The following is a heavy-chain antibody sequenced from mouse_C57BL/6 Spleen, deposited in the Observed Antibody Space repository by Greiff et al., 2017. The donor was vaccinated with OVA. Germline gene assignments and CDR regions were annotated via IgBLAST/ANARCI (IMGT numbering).Heavy chain of an antibody. CDR1: GYTFTDYY. Sequence: EVKLQQSGPELVKPGASVKISCKASGYTFTDYYMNWVKQSHGKSLEWIGDINPNNGGTSYNQKFKGKATLTVDKSSSTAYMELRSLTSEDSAVYYCAVDGYYYAMDYWGQGTSVTVSS. CDR2: INPNNGGT. V-gene: IGHV1-26*01. CDR3: AVDGYYYAMDY. J-gene: IGHJ4*01. D-gene: IGHD2-3*01.